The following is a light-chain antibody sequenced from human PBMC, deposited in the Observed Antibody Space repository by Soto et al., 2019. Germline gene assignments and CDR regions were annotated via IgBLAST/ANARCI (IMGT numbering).Light chain of an antibody. CDR2: AAS. J-gene: IGKJ1*01. CDR3: QNYNSAPQT. CDR1: QGITNY. Sequence: DIQMTQSPSSLAASVGDRVTITCRASQGITNYLAWYQQKPGKVPKLLIFAASALQSGVPSRFSGSGSGTDFTLTISSLRPEDVATYYCQNYNSAPQTFGQGTKVDIK. V-gene: IGKV1-27*01.